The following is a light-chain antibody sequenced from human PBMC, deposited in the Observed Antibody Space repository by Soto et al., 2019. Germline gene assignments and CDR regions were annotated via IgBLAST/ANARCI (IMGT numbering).Light chain of an antibody. J-gene: IGLJ1*01. CDR2: EVS. Sequence: QSALTQPPSASGSPGQSVTISCTGTKSDIGGYNYVSWYQQLPGKAPKLMIYEVSNRPSGVSIRFSGSKSGNTASLTISGLRAEDEADYYCNSYTSTSTPYVFGTGTKVTVL. CDR3: NSYTSTSTPYV. CDR1: KSDIGGYNY. V-gene: IGLV2-14*01.